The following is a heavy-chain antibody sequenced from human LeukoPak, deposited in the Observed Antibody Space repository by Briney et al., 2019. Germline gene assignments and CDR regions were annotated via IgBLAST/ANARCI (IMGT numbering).Heavy chain of an antibody. V-gene: IGHV3-53*05. CDR2: IYSGGTT. CDR3: VRGYSFGPYGMDV. J-gene: IGHJ6*02. Sequence: TGGSLRLSCVASGFTVINNYMSWFRQAPGKGLEWVSVIYSGGTTYYADSVKGRFTISRDNSKNTLYLQMSSLRAEDTAVYFCVRGYSFGPYGMDVWGQGTTVTVSS. CDR1: GFTVINNY. D-gene: IGHD2-15*01.